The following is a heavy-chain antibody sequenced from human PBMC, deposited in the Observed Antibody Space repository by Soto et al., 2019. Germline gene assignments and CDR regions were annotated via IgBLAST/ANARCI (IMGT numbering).Heavy chain of an antibody. CDR2: IYSGGST. CDR3: ARDRVESGYPEYFQH. D-gene: IGHD3-22*01. CDR1: GFTVSSNY. V-gene: IGHV3-53*01. Sequence: LRLSCAAPGFTVSSNYMSWVRQAPGKGLEWVSVIYSGGSTYYADSVKGRFTISRDNSKNTLYLQMNSLRAEDTAVYYCARDRVESGYPEYFQHWGQGTLVTVSS. J-gene: IGHJ1*01.